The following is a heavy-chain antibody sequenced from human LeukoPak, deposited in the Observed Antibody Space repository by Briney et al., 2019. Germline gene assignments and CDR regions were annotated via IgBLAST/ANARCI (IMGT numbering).Heavy chain of an antibody. Sequence: GASVKVSCKASGGTFSSYAISWVRQAPGQGLEWVGGIIPIFGTANSAQKLQGRVTITTDESTTTAYMELSSLRSEDTAVYYCARGVAVAGDAFDIWGQGTMVTVSS. CDR2: IIPIFGTA. J-gene: IGHJ3*02. CDR1: GGTFSSYA. V-gene: IGHV1-69*05. D-gene: IGHD6-19*01. CDR3: ARGVAVAGDAFDI.